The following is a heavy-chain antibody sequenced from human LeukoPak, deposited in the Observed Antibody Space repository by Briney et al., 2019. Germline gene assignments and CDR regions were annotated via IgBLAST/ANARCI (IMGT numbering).Heavy chain of an antibody. D-gene: IGHD3-22*01. CDR2: IYPGDSDT. Sequence: GESLKISCKGSGYSFTSYWIGWVRQMPGKGLEWMGIIYPGDSDTRYGPSFQGQVTISADKSISTAYLQWSSLKASDTAMYYCARRTYYYDSSGYYPSLTFDYWGQGTLVTVSS. CDR1: GYSFTSYW. CDR3: ARRTYYYDSSGYYPSLTFDY. V-gene: IGHV5-51*01. J-gene: IGHJ4*02.